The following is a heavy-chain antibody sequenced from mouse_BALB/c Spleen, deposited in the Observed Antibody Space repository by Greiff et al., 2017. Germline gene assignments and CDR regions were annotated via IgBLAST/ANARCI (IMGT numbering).Heavy chain of an antibody. V-gene: IGHV5-6-5*01. Sequence: DVKLVESGGGLVKPGGSLKLSCAASGFTFSSYAMSWVRQTPEKRLEWVASISSGGSTYYPDSVKGRFTISRDNARNILYLQMSSLRSEDTAMYYCARGPPYYGSSYWYFDVWGAGTTVTVSS. D-gene: IGHD1-1*01. J-gene: IGHJ1*01. CDR3: ARGPPYYGSSYWYFDV. CDR2: ISSGGST. CDR1: GFTFSSYA.